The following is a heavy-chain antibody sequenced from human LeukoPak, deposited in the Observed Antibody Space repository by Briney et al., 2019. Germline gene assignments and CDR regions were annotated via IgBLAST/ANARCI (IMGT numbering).Heavy chain of an antibody. Sequence: KSSETLSLTCTVSGGSISSSSYYWGWIRQPPGKGLEWIGSIYYSGSTYYNPSLKSRVTISVDTSKNQFSLKLSSVTAADTAVYYCARDRRYYDFWSGSFDPWGQGTLVTVSS. J-gene: IGHJ5*02. CDR3: ARDRRYYDFWSGSFDP. D-gene: IGHD3-3*01. V-gene: IGHV4-39*07. CDR1: GGSISSSSYY. CDR2: IYYSGST.